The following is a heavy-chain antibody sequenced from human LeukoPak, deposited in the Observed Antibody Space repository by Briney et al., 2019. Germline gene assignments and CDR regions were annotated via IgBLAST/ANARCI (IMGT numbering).Heavy chain of an antibody. CDR1: GGSISSYY. Sequence: PSETLSLTCTVSGGSISSYYWSWIRQTPGKGLEWIGYIYYGGSTNYNPSLKSRVTISVDTSKNQFSLRLSSVTAADTAVYYCAFWSGYLRGASDMWGQGTMVTVSS. V-gene: IGHV4-59*01. CDR2: IYYGGST. D-gene: IGHD3-3*01. J-gene: IGHJ3*02. CDR3: AFWSGYLRGASDM.